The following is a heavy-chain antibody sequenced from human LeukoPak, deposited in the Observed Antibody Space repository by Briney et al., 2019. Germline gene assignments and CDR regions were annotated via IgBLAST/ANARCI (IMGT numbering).Heavy chain of an antibody. D-gene: IGHD1-26*01. V-gene: IGHV3-30*03. CDR1: GFTFSSYA. Sequence: PGRSLRLSCAASGFTFSSYAIHWVRRAPGKGLEWVAIISYDVSTKYGDSVKDRFTISRDNSKNTVYLQMNSLRVEDTAIYYCARYYVGALDWWGQGSQVTVSS. J-gene: IGHJ4*02. CDR3: ARYYVGALDW. CDR2: ISYDVSTK.